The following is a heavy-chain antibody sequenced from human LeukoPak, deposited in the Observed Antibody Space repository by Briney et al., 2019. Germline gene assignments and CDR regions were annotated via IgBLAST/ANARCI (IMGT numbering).Heavy chain of an antibody. CDR1: GGSISSSNW. D-gene: IGHD3-22*01. J-gene: IGHJ4*02. CDR2: IYHSGST. V-gene: IGHV4-4*02. CDR3: ASNYYDSSGYIPTDY. Sequence: SGTLSLTCAVSGGSISSSNWWSWVRQPPGKGLEWIGEIYHSGSTNYNPSLKSRVTISVDKSKNQFSLKLSSVTAADTAVYYCASNYYDSSGYIPTDYWGQGTLVTVSS.